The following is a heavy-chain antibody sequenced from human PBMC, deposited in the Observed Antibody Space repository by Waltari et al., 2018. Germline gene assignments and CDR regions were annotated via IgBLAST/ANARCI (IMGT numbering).Heavy chain of an antibody. Sequence: QVQLQESGPGLVKPSETLSLTCAVSGYSISSGYYWGWIRQPPGKGLEWIGSIYHRGGPYYNPSPQGGVTMSVDTSKNQFSLKLSSVTAADTAVDYCARQERYYYGSGTQGYFDYWGQGTLVTVSS. D-gene: IGHD3-10*01. J-gene: IGHJ4*02. CDR1: GYSISSGYY. V-gene: IGHV4-38-2*01. CDR3: ARQERYYYGSGTQGYFDY. CDR2: IYHRGGP.